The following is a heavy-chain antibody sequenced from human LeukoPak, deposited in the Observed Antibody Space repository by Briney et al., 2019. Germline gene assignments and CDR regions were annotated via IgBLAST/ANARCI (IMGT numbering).Heavy chain of an antibody. CDR3: ARGRGCSSTSCYFDY. Sequence: KNSCKGSGGTFSSYAISWVRQAPGQGLEWMGGIIPIFGTANYAQKFQGRVTITTDESTSTAYMELSSLRSEDTAVYYCARGRGCSSTSCYFDYWGQGTLVTVSS. CDR1: GGTFSSYA. CDR2: IIPIFGTA. D-gene: IGHD2-2*01. V-gene: IGHV1-69*05. J-gene: IGHJ4*02.